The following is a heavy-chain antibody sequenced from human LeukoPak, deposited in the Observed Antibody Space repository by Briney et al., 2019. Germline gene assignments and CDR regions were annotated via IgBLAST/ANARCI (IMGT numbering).Heavy chain of an antibody. J-gene: IGHJ5*02. D-gene: IGHD2-2*01. CDR2: IYYSGST. CDR1: GGSISSYY. V-gene: IGHV4-59*01. CDR3: ARSLFQVVPAGIGWFDP. Sequence: ASETLSLTCTVSGGSISSYYWSWIRQPPGKGLEWIGYIYYSGSTNYNPSLKSRVTISVDTSKNQFSLKLSSVTAADTAVYYCARSLFQVVPAGIGWFDPWGQGTLVTVSS.